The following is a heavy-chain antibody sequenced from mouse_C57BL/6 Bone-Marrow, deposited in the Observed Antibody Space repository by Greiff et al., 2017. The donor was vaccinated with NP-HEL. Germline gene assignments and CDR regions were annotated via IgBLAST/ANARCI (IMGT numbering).Heavy chain of an antibody. CDR3: TTHYYCNYPAWFAY. CDR1: GFNIKNTY. CDR2: IDPANGNT. J-gene: IGHJ3*01. D-gene: IGHD2-1*01. V-gene: IGHV14-3*01. Sequence: VQLQQSVAELVRPGASVKLSCTASGFNIKNTYMHWVKQRPEQGLEWIGRIDPANGNTKYAPKFQGKATITADTSSNTAYLQRSSLTSEDTAIYCCTTHYYCNYPAWFAYWGQGTLVTVSA.